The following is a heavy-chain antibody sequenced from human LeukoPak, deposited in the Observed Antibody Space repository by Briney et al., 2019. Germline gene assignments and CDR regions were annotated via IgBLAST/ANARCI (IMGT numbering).Heavy chain of an antibody. CDR3: HLHVLVVAATPYNYYDMDV. CDR2: IYWNDDK. Sequence: SGRTLVKPTETLTLTCTFSGFSLSTSGVGVDWIRQSPVKALEWLAVIYWNDDKRYSPSLKSRLTITRDTSEGQVVLTMTNMDPMDTATYYCHLHVLVVAATPYNYYDMDVWGQGTTVTVSS. V-gene: IGHV2-5*01. D-gene: IGHD2-21*02. J-gene: IGHJ6*02. CDR1: GFSLSTSGVG.